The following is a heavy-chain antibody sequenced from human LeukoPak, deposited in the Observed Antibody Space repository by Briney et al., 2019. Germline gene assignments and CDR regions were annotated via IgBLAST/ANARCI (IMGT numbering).Heavy chain of an antibody. V-gene: IGHV3-11*01. Sequence: PGGSLRLSCAASGFTFSDYYMSWIRQAPGKGLEWVSYISSSGSTIYYADSVKGRFTISRDNSKNTLYLQINSLRAEDTAVYFCARSYDYIWGGDGMDVWGQGATVTVSS. J-gene: IGHJ6*02. CDR2: ISSSGSTI. CDR3: ARSYDYIWGGDGMDV. CDR1: GFTFSDYY. D-gene: IGHD3-16*01.